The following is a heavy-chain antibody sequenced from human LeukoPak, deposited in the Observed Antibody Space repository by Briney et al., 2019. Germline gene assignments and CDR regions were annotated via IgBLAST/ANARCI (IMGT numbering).Heavy chain of an antibody. Sequence: ASVKVSCKASGYTFTSYGISWGRQAPGQGLEWMGWISAYNGNTNYAQKLQGRVTMTTDTSTSTAYMELRSLRSDDTAVYYCARSNVLLWFGSWGDYWGQGTLVTVSS. V-gene: IGHV1-18*04. J-gene: IGHJ4*02. CDR3: ARSNVLLWFGSWGDY. D-gene: IGHD3-10*01. CDR2: ISAYNGNT. CDR1: GYTFTSYG.